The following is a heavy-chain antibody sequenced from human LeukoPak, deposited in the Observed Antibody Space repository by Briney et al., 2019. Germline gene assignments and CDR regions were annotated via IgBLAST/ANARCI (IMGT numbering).Heavy chain of an antibody. CDR1: GYTFTSYA. V-gene: IGHV1-3*01. CDR3: ASAGDYYYGMDV. Sequence: ASVKVSCKASGYTFTSYAMHWVRQAPGQRLEWMGWINAGNGNTKYSQKFQGRVTITRDTSASTAYMELSSLRSEDTAVYYCASAGDYYYGMDVWGQGTTVTVSS. J-gene: IGHJ6*02. CDR2: INAGNGNT. D-gene: IGHD7-27*01.